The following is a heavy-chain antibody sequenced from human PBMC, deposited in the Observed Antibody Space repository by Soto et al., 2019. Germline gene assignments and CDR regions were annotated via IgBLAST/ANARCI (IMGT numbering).Heavy chain of an antibody. J-gene: IGHJ4*02. Sequence: EVQLVESGGGLVQPGGSLRLSCAASGFTFSNAWMSWVRQAPGKGLEWVGRIKSKTDGGTTDYAAPVKGRFTISRDDSKNTLYLQMNSLKTEDTAVYYCTTLSSSWYPPYYFDYWGQGTLVTVSS. CDR1: GFTFSNAW. V-gene: IGHV3-15*01. D-gene: IGHD6-13*01. CDR2: IKSKTDGGTT. CDR3: TTLSSSWYPPYYFDY.